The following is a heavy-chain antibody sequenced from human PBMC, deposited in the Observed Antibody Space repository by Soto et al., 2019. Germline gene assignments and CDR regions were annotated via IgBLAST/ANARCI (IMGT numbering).Heavy chain of an antibody. Sequence: PGGSLRLSCAASGFTFSSYGMHWVRQAPGKGLEWVAVIWYDGSNKYYADSVKGRFTISRDNSKNTLYLQMNSLRAEDTAVYYCARAYLRFIAAASYGMDVWGQGTTVTVSS. CDR2: IWYDGSNK. D-gene: IGHD6-13*01. CDR3: ARAYLRFIAAASYGMDV. V-gene: IGHV3-33*01. CDR1: GFTFSSYG. J-gene: IGHJ6*02.